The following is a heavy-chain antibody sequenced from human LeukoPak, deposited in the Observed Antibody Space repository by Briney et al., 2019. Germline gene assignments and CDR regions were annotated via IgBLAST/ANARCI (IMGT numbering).Heavy chain of an antibody. Sequence: GGSLRLSCAASGFTFNSNYIHWVRQAPGKGLEWVSAISGSGGSTYYADSVKGRFTISRDNSKNTLYLQMNSLRAEDTAVYYCAKGYSGYDLHFDYWGQGTLVTVSP. V-gene: IGHV3-23*01. D-gene: IGHD5-12*01. CDR1: GFTFNSNY. J-gene: IGHJ4*02. CDR2: ISGSGGST. CDR3: AKGYSGYDLHFDY.